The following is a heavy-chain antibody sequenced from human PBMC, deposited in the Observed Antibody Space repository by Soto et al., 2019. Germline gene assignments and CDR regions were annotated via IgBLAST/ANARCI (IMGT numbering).Heavy chain of an antibody. Sequence: QVQLVESGGGVVQPGRSLRLSCAASGFAFNTHGMHWVRQSPGKGLEWVAIIYYNGGSEYYRDSVKGRFTISRDNSKNTLYLQMNSLRVEDTAVYYCARDITRYYYGSGTYYLGLDYWGQGTLVTVSS. D-gene: IGHD3-10*01. CDR2: IYYNGGSE. CDR3: ARDITRYYYGSGTYYLGLDY. CDR1: GFAFNTHG. J-gene: IGHJ4*02. V-gene: IGHV3-33*01.